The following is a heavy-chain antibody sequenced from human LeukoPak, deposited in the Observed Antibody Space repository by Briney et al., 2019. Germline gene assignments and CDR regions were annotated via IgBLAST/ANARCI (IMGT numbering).Heavy chain of an antibody. V-gene: IGHV3-33*06. CDR3: AKDERASRGYCSGWCLDY. CDR1: GFTFSSYG. D-gene: IGHD6-19*01. Sequence: GGSLRLSCAASGFTFSSYGMHWVRQAPGKGLEWVAVIWYDGSNKYYADSVKGRFTISRDNSKNTLYLQMNSLRAEDTAVYYCAKDERASRGYCSGWCLDYWGQGTLVTVSS. CDR2: IWYDGSNK. J-gene: IGHJ4*02.